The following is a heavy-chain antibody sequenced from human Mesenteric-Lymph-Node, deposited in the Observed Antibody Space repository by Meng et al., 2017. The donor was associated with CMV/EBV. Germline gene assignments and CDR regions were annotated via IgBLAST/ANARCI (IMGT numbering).Heavy chain of an antibody. CDR3: VREREGGYTGYDSAY. CDR1: GFTLSYYS. D-gene: IGHD5-12*01. CDR2: ISSSSTYI. Sequence: SGFTLSYYSMTWVRQAPGKGLEWVSSISSSSTYIDYADSVKGRCTISRDNANNSLCLQLNSLRAEDTAVYYCVREREGGYTGYDSAYWGQGTLVTVSS. V-gene: IGHV3-21*06. J-gene: IGHJ4*02.